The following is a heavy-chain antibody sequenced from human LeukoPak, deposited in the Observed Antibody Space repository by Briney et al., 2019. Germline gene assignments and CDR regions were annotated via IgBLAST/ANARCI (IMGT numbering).Heavy chain of an antibody. CDR1: GFTFSTYG. V-gene: IGHV3-33*01. Sequence: PGGSLRLSCAASGFTFSTYGMHWVRQAPGKGLEWVAVIWNDGSNKYYADSVKGRFTISRDNSKNTLYLQMNSLRAEDTAVYYCARVFIPGAHPIDYWGQGTLVTVSS. D-gene: IGHD1-26*01. CDR3: ARVFIPGAHPIDY. J-gene: IGHJ4*02. CDR2: IWNDGSNK.